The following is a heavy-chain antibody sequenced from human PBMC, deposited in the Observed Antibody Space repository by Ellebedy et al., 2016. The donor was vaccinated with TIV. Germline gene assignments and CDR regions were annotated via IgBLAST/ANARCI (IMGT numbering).Heavy chain of an antibody. J-gene: IGHJ4*02. Sequence: GESLKISCAASAFTFSSYWMSWVRQAPGKGLEWVANIKQDGSEKYYVDSVKGRFTISRDNAKNSLYLQMNSLRAEDTAVYYCARVYDSIDYWGQGTLVTVSS. CDR2: IKQDGSEK. CDR1: AFTFSSYW. CDR3: ARVYDSIDY. V-gene: IGHV3-7*01. D-gene: IGHD3-22*01.